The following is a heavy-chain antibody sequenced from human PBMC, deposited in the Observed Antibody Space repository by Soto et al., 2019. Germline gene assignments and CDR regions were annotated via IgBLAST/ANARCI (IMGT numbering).Heavy chain of an antibody. V-gene: IGHV3-23*01. J-gene: IGHJ6*03. D-gene: IGHD1-26*01. Sequence: GESLKISCAASGFTFSSYAMSWVRQAPGKGLEWGSAISGSGGSTYYADSVKGRFTISRDNSKNTLYLQMNSLRAEDTAVYYCAKERSYYYYYYYRDVWGKGTTVTVSS. CDR2: ISGSGGST. CDR3: AKERSYYYYYYYRDV. CDR1: GFTFSSYA.